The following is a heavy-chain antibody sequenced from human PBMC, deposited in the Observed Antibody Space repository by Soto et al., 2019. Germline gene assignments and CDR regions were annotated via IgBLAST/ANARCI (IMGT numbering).Heavy chain of an antibody. V-gene: IGHV4-34*01. CDR3: ARSGPLLRYFDWLLSPRGTMDV. D-gene: IGHD3-9*01. CDR1: GGSFSGYY. Sequence: SETLSLTCAVYGGSFSGYYWSWIRQPPGKGLEWIGEINHSGSTNYNPSLKSRVTISVDTSKNQFSLKLSSVTAADTAVYYCARSGPLLRYFDWLLSPRGTMDVWGQGTTVTVSS. CDR2: INHSGST. J-gene: IGHJ6*02.